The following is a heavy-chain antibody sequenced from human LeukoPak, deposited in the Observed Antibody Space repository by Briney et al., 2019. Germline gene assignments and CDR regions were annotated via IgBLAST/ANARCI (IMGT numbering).Heavy chain of an antibody. Sequence: GGSLRLSCAVSGFTFSSFAVHWVRQAPGKGLEWVAVISYDGSKTYYADSVKGRFTISRDNSKNTVYLQMNSLSTEDTAMYYCARDQSSGGRWLDYWGRGTLVTVSS. CDR1: GFTFSSFA. CDR2: ISYDGSKT. J-gene: IGHJ4*02. V-gene: IGHV3-30-3*01. D-gene: IGHD2-15*01. CDR3: ARDQSSGGRWLDY.